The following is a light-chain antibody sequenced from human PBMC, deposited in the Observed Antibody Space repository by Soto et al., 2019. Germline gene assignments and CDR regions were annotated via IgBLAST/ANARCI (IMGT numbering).Light chain of an antibody. Sequence: QSALTQPASVSGSPGQSITISCTGTNSDVESYNLVSWFRQHPDEAPKLIVYEGTKRPSGVSNRFSGAKSGNPASLTISGLQAEDEANYYCCSYAGTATVFGTGTKLTVL. CDR2: EGT. CDR1: NSDVESYNL. J-gene: IGLJ1*01. CDR3: CSYAGTATV. V-gene: IGLV2-23*03.